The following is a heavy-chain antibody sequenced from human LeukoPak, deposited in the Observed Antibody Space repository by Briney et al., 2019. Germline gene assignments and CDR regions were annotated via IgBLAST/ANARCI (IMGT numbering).Heavy chain of an antibody. CDR3: ARMGWGSDWDAFDI. D-gene: IGHD3-10*01. CDR1: GGSISSSSYY. V-gene: IGHV4-39*01. CDR2: IYYSGST. J-gene: IGHJ3*02. Sequence: SETLPLTCTVSGGSISSSSYYWGWIRQPPGKGLEWIGSIYYSGSTYYNPSLKGRVTISVDTSKNQFSLKLSSVTAADTAVYYCARMGWGSDWDAFDIWGQGTMVTVSS.